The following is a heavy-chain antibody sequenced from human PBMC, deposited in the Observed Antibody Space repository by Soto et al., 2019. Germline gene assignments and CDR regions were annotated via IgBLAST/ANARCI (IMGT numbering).Heavy chain of an antibody. CDR3: AGAPFLVGVTIYNIFFKN. Sequence: GASVKVSCKASGGTFTNSAVSWVRQAPGQGLEWMGGIIPIFDTSNYAQKFQVIVTFIADESTSTAYMELTSLRSEDTAMYFCAGAPFLVGVTIYNIFFKNGGQGPLVTVSS. D-gene: IGHD1-26*01. V-gene: IGHV1-69*13. J-gene: IGHJ4*02. CDR2: IIPIFDTS. CDR1: GGTFTNSA.